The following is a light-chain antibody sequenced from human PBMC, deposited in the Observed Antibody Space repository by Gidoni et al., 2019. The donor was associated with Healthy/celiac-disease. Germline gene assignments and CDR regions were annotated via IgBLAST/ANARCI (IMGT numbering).Light chain of an antibody. J-gene: IGKJ4*01. CDR1: QDISNY. Sequence: DIQMTQSPSSLSASVGDRVTITCQASQDISNYLNCYQQKPGKAPKLLIYDASNLETGVPSRCSGSGSGTDFTFTISSLQPEDIATYYCQQYDNLPPGLTFGGGTKVEIK. CDR3: QQYDNLPPGLT. V-gene: IGKV1-33*01. CDR2: DAS.